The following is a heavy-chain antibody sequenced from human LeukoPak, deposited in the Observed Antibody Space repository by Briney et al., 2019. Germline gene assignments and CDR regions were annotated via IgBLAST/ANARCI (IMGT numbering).Heavy chain of an antibody. V-gene: IGHV1-8*01. CDR1: GYTSTSYD. CDR3: ARASTRSYYDILTGYYLGY. Sequence: GASVKVSCKASGYTSTSYDINWVRQATGQGLEWMGWMNPNSGNTGYAQKFQGRVTMTRNTSISTAYMELSSLRSEDTAVYYCARASTRSYYDILTGYYLGYWGQGTLVTVSS. CDR2: MNPNSGNT. D-gene: IGHD3-9*01. J-gene: IGHJ4*02.